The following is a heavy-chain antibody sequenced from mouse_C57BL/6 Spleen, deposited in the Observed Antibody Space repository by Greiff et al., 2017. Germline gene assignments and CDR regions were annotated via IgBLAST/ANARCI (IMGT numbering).Heavy chain of an antibody. CDR2: INPSTGGT. CDR1: GYSFTGYY. V-gene: IGHV1-42*01. Sequence: EVQLQQSGPELVKPGASVKISCKASGYSFTGYYMNWVKQSPEKSLEWIGEINPSTGGTTYNQKFKAKATLTVDKSSSTAYMQLKSLTSEDSAVYYCARKKITTALFDYWGQGTTLTVSS. D-gene: IGHD1-2*01. CDR3: ARKKITTALFDY. J-gene: IGHJ2*01.